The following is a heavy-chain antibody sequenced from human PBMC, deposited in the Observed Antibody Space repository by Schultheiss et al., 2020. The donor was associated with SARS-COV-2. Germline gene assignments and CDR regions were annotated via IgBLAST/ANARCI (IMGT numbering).Heavy chain of an antibody. Sequence: GESLKISCAASGFTFSGYWMSWVRQAPGKGLEWVANIEQDGSEKYYVDSVKGRFTVSRDNAKNSLFLQMNSLRAEDTAVYYCARGRVCNDYWGQGTLVTVSS. J-gene: IGHJ4*02. D-gene: IGHD2-8*01. CDR2: IEQDGSEK. CDR1: GFTFSGYW. CDR3: ARGRVCNDY. V-gene: IGHV3-7*03.